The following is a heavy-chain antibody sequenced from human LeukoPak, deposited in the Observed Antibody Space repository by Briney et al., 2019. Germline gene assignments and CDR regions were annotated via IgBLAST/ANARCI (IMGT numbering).Heavy chain of an antibody. J-gene: IGHJ4*02. Sequence: PSQTLSLTCTVSGGSISSGGYYWSWIRQHPGKGLEWIGYIYYSGSTSYNPSLKSRVTISVDTSRNQFSLKLTSVAAADTAVYYCARDFEGFQLLPGYWGQGTLVTVSS. CDR2: IYYSGST. CDR1: GGSISSGGYY. D-gene: IGHD2-2*01. V-gene: IGHV4-31*03. CDR3: ARDFEGFQLLPGY.